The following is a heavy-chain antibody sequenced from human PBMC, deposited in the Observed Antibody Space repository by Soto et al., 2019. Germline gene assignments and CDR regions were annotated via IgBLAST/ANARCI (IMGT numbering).Heavy chain of an antibody. CDR2: VGGVSGVT. CDR1: GFSFSTLA. J-gene: IGHJ5*02. CDR3: TRWNGYGDL. Sequence: EMQLLESGGGLVQPGGSLRLSCVSSGFSFSTLAVPWVRQAPGRGLEWVCGVGGVSGVTHYTDSVKGRFTISGDDSKNTVYLQMHSLRGEDTAVYYCTRWNGYGDLWGQGTLVTVSS. D-gene: IGHD1-1*01. V-gene: IGHV3-23*01.